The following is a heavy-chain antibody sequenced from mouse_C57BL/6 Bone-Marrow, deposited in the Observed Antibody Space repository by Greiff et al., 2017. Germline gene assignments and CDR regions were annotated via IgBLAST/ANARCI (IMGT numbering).Heavy chain of an antibody. CDR2: INPGRGGT. CDR1: GYAFTNYL. D-gene: IGHD4-1*01. Sequence: VQLQQSGAELVRPGTSVKVSCKASGYAFTNYLIEWVKQRPGQGLEWIGVINPGRGGTNYNEKFKGKATLTADKSSSTAYMQLSSLTSEDSAVYFCARGGDLGYWGQGTTLTVAS. J-gene: IGHJ2*01. CDR3: ARGGDLGY. V-gene: IGHV1-54*01.